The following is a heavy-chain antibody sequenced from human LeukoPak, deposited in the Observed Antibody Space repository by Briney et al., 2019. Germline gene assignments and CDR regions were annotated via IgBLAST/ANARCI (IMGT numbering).Heavy chain of an antibody. CDR1: GGSVTSGGYY. CDR3: ARDRYFDSSGDFPYDAFDI. J-gene: IGHJ3*02. CDR2: IDYRGST. D-gene: IGHD3-22*01. Sequence: PSQTLSLTCTVSGGSVTSGGYYWSWIRQPPGKGLEWIGYIDYRGSTYYNPSLKGRVSISVDRSKNQFSLKLTSVTAADTAVHYCARDRYFDSSGDFPYDAFDIWGQGTMVTVSS. V-gene: IGHV4-30-4*08.